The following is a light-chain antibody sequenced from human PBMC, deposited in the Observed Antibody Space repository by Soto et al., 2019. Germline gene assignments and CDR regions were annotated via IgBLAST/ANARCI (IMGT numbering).Light chain of an antibody. Sequence: QSVLTQPPSVSGAPGQRVTISCTGGSSNFGAGYDVHWYQQLPGTAPKLLIYGNSNRPSGVPDRFSGSKSGTSASLAITGLQAEDEADYYCQSYDSTLNGLVSGGGTKVTVL. CDR1: SSNFGAGYD. CDR2: GNS. CDR3: QSYDSTLNGLV. V-gene: IGLV1-40*01. J-gene: IGLJ2*01.